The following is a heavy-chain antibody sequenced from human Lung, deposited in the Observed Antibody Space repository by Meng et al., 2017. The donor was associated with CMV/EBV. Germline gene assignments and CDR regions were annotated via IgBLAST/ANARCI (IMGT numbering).Heavy chain of an antibody. CDR3: AKIGSFTYDYYGMDV. D-gene: IGHD1-26*01. J-gene: IGHJ6*02. V-gene: IGHV3-23*03. Sequence: GESLKISCAASGFAFSTYAMSWVRQAPGKGLEWVSVIYSGGVATYYADSVKGRFTISRDNSNNTLFLQMDSLGAEDTAVYYCAKIGSFTYDYYGMDVWGQGTTVTVSS. CDR1: GFAFSTYA. CDR2: IYSGGVAT.